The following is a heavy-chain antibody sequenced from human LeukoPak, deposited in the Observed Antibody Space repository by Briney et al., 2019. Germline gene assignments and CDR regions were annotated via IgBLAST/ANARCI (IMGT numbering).Heavy chain of an antibody. CDR1: GGSFSGYY. J-gene: IGHJ4*02. D-gene: IGHD1-1*01. Sequence: PSETLSLTCAVYGGSFSGYYWSWIRQPPGKGLEWIGEINHSGSTNYNPSLKSRVTISVDTSKNQFSLKLSSVTAADTAVYYCATVPELEPSRWGRGTLVTVSS. CDR3: ATVPELEPSR. CDR2: INHSGST. V-gene: IGHV4-34*01.